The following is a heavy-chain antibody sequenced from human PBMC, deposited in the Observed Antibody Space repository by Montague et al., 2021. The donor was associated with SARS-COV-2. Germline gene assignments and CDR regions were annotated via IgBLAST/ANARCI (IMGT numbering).Heavy chain of an antibody. CDR2: IHHGGST. Sequence: SETLSLTCAVHGGSFSTYSWNWIRQPPGKGLEWIGEIHHGGSTNYNPSLKSRVTISADTSKNQFSLKLTSVAAADTAVYYCARLGDGVVPSPILGVGPNYSSYNMDVWGKGTTVTVSS. CDR1: GGSFSTYS. J-gene: IGHJ6*03. D-gene: IGHD3-10*01. CDR3: ARLGDGVVPSPILGVGPNYSSYNMDV. V-gene: IGHV4-34*01.